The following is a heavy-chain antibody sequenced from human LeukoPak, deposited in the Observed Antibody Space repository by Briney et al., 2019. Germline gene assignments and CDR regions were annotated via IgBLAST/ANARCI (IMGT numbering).Heavy chain of an antibody. Sequence: GGSLRLSCAASGFTFDDYGMSWVRQAPGKGLEWVSGINWNGGSTGYADSVKGRFTISRDNAKNSLYLQMNSLRAEDTAVYYCAKGVGAKAFDIWGQGTMVTVSS. D-gene: IGHD1-26*01. CDR3: AKGVGAKAFDI. CDR1: GFTFDDYG. CDR2: INWNGGST. J-gene: IGHJ3*02. V-gene: IGHV3-20*04.